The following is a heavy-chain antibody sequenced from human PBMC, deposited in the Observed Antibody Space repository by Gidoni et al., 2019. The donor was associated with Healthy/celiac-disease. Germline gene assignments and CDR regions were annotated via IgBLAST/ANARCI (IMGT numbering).Heavy chain of an antibody. CDR2: TRNKANSYTT. Sequence: EVQLVASGGGLVQPGGSLRLSCAVSGFTFRGHYLDWVRQAPGKGLEWVGRTRNKANSYTTEYAASVKGRFTISRDDSKNSLYLQMNSLKTEETAVYYCARDGRYCSSTSCFIDAFDIWGQGTMVTVSS. D-gene: IGHD2-2*01. CDR3: ARDGRYCSSTSCFIDAFDI. J-gene: IGHJ3*02. V-gene: IGHV3-72*01. CDR1: GFTFRGHY.